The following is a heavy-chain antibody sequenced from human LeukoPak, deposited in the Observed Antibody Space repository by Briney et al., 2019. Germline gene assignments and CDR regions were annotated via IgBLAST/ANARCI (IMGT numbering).Heavy chain of an antibody. D-gene: IGHD3-16*02. Sequence: ASVKVSCKASGYTFTSYGISWVRQAPGQGPEWMGWISAYNGNTNYAQKLQGRVTMTTDTSTSTAYMELRSLRSDDTAVYYCASSSKAYYDYVWGSYRFDYWGQGTLVTVSS. CDR3: ASSSKAYYDYVWGSYRFDY. J-gene: IGHJ4*02. V-gene: IGHV1-18*01. CDR2: ISAYNGNT. CDR1: GYTFTSYG.